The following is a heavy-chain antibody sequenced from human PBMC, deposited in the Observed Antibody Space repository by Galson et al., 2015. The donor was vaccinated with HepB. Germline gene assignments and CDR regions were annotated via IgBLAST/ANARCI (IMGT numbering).Heavy chain of an antibody. CDR2: ISSSSSYI. CDR3: ARGYDSSGYYHYYYYGMDV. Sequence: SLRLSCAASGFTFSSYSMNWVRQAPGKGLEWVSSISSSSSYIYYADSVKGRFTISRDNAKNSLYLQMNSLRAEDTAVYYCARGYDSSGYYHYYYYGMDVWGQGTTVTVSS. CDR1: GFTFSSYS. D-gene: IGHD3-22*01. V-gene: IGHV3-21*01. J-gene: IGHJ6*02.